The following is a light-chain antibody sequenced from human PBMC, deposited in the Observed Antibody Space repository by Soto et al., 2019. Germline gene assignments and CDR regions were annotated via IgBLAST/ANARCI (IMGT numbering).Light chain of an antibody. Sequence: EIVLKQSPDTLSLSPGERATLSCRASQSVKNNYLAWYQQKPGQAPRFLIYDASSRATGIPDRFSGSGSGTDFTLTISRLEPEDFAVYYCQPYGSTPLTFGGGPKVDIK. V-gene: IGKV3-20*01. CDR2: DAS. J-gene: IGKJ4*01. CDR1: QSVKNNY. CDR3: QPYGSTPLT.